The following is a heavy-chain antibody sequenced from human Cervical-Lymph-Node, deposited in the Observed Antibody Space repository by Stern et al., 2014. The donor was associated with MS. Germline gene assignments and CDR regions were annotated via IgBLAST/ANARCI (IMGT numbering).Heavy chain of an antibody. CDR3: ARGNWNYEGMGY. Sequence: MQLVESGGGVVQPGRSLRLSCAASGFTFSNYGMHWVRQAPGKGLEWLAVIWYDGNKKYYADFVKGRFTISRDNSKNTLFLQMSSLTAEDTALYYCARGNWNYEGMGYWGQGTLVTVSS. CDR2: IWYDGNKK. V-gene: IGHV3-33*01. D-gene: IGHD1-7*01. J-gene: IGHJ4*02. CDR1: GFTFSNYG.